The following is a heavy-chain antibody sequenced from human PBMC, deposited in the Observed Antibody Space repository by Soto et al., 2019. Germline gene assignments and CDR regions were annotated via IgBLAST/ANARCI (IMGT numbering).Heavy chain of an antibody. CDR3: AKEDMTTVY. Sequence: PGGSLRLSCAASGFTFDDYAMHWVRQAPVKGLAWVSGISWNSGSIGYADSVKGRFTISRDNAKNSLYLQMNSLRAEDTALYYCAKEDMTTVYWGQGTLVTVSS. V-gene: IGHV3-9*01. J-gene: IGHJ4*02. CDR2: ISWNSGSI. CDR1: GFTFDDYA. D-gene: IGHD4-17*01.